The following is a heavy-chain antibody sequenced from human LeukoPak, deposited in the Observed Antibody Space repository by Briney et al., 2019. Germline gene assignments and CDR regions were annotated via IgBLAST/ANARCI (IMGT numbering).Heavy chain of an antibody. CDR2: IYDSGST. V-gene: IGHV4-39*01. J-gene: IGHJ3*02. Sequence: PSETLSLTCTVSGGSIRSSYYYWGWIRQPPGKGLEWIGSIYDSGSTYYNPSLKSRVTISVDTSKNQFSLKLSSVTAADTAVYYCADSYDLDAFDIWGQGTMVTVSS. CDR1: GGSIRSSYYY. D-gene: IGHD5-18*01. CDR3: ADSYDLDAFDI.